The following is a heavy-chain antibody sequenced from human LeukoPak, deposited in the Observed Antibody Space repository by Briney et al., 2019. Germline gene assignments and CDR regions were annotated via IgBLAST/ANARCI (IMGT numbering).Heavy chain of an antibody. D-gene: IGHD5-18*01. Sequence: GGSLRLCCGASGFTFSANALSWVRQAPGKGLEWVSTISGRTGSEYYADSVKGRFTISRDNSKNTLLLQMNSLRADDTAIFYCAKTYNYGWFDYWGQGTLVTVSS. V-gene: IGHV3-23*01. CDR1: GFTFSANA. J-gene: IGHJ4*02. CDR3: AKTYNYGWFDY. CDR2: ISGRTGSE.